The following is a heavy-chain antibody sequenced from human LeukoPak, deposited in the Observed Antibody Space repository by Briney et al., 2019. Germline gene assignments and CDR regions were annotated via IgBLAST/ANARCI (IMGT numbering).Heavy chain of an antibody. CDR3: AKDLRVYYDSSGYHPLGY. J-gene: IGHJ4*02. CDR2: IKQDGSEK. Sequence: GGSLRLSCAASGFTLSSYWMSWVRQAPGKGLEWVANIKQDGSEKYYVDSVKGRFTISRDNAKNTLYLQMNSLRAEGTAVYYCAKDLRVYYDSSGYHPLGYWGQGTLVTVSS. D-gene: IGHD3-22*01. V-gene: IGHV3-7*01. CDR1: GFTLSSYW.